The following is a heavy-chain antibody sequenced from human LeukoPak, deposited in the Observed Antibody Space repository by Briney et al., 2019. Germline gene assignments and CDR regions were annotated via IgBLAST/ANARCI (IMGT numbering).Heavy chain of an antibody. CDR2: IYPGDSDT. J-gene: IGHJ4*02. V-gene: IGHV5-51*01. CDR1: GHIFTSYW. D-gene: IGHD4-23*01. CDR3: ARHAAYGDNSKLGY. Sequence: GESLKISCKGSGHIFTSYWIGWVRQMPGKGLEWMGIIYPGDSDTRYSPSFQGHVTISADKSISTAHLQWSGLRASDTAMYYCARHAAYGDNSKLGYWGQGTLVTVSS.